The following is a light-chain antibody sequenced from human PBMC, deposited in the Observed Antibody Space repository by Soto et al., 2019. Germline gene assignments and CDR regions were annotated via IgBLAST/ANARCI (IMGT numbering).Light chain of an antibody. CDR1: QSVSSSY. V-gene: IGKV3-20*01. CDR2: GAS. Sequence: EIVLTQSPGTLSLSPGERATLSCRASQSVSSSYLAWYQLKPGQAPRLLIYGASSRATGIPDRFSGSGSGTDFTLTISRLDAEDFAVYYCQQYGSSPRTFGQGTKVEIK. J-gene: IGKJ1*01. CDR3: QQYGSSPRT.